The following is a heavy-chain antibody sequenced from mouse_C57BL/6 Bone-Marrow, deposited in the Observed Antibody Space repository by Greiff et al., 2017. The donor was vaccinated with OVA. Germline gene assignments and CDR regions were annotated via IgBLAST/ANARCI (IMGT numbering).Heavy chain of an antibody. J-gene: IGHJ2*01. V-gene: IGHV1-7*01. CDR2: INPSSGYT. Sequence: QVQLQQSGAELAKPGASVKLSCKASGYTFTSYWMHWVKQRPGQGLEWIGYINPSSGYTKYNQKFKDKATLTAYKSSSTAYMQLSSLTYEDSAVYYCARGRVFDYWGQGTTLTVSS. CDR3: ARGRVFDY. CDR1: GYTFTSYW.